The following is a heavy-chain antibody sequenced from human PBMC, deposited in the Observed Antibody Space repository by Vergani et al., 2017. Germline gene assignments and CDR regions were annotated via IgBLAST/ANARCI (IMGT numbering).Heavy chain of an antibody. CDR3: ASKRGACRAAYCHSYDF. D-gene: IGHD2-15*01. CDR2: MDYSGST. CDR1: GDSVISTDYH. V-gene: IGHV4-39*01. Sequence: QVQLQESGPGLLKPSETLSLTCTVSGDSVISTDYHWGLIRQPPGKGLEWIGSMDYSGSTSYNPSLESRISISFETPKNQFSLRLTSVTAADTAVYYCASKRGACRAAYCHSYDFWGPGTLVGVSS. J-gene: IGHJ4*02.